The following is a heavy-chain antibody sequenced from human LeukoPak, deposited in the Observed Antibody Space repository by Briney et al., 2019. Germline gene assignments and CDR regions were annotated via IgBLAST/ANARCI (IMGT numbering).Heavy chain of an antibody. V-gene: IGHV3-74*01. CDR1: GFTFSSYW. D-gene: IGHD3-10*01. CDR2: INSDGSST. Sequence: GGSLRLSCAASGFTFSSYWMHWVRQAPGKGLVWVSRINSDGSSTSYADSVKSRFTISRDNAKNTLYLQMNSLRAEDTAVYYCARAMVRGAPSPDFDYWGQGTLVTVSS. J-gene: IGHJ4*02. CDR3: ARAMVRGAPSPDFDY.